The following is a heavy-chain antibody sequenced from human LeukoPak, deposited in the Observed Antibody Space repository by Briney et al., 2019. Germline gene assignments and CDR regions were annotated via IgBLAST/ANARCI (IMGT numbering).Heavy chain of an antibody. D-gene: IGHD1-26*01. V-gene: IGHV4-39*07. CDR3: ASHAKDPNKWALDY. J-gene: IGHJ4*02. Sequence: PSETLSLTCTVSGGSISSSSYYWGWIRQPPGKGLEWIGEINHSGSTNYNPSLKSRVTISVDTSKNQFSLKLSSVTAADTAVYYCASHAKDPNKWALDYWGQGTLVTVSS. CDR1: GGSISSSSYY. CDR2: INHSGST.